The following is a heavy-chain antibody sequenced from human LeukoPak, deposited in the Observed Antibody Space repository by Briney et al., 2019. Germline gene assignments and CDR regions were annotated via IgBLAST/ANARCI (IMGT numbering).Heavy chain of an antibody. V-gene: IGHV3-30*01. J-gene: IGHJ4*02. Sequence: GGSLRLSCAASGFTFSSYAMHWVRQAPGKGLEWVAVMSYDGSNKYYADSVKGRFTISRDNSKNTLYLQMNSLRAEDTAVYYCARGISGYLDYWGQGTLVTVSS. CDR1: GFTFSSYA. CDR2: MSYDGSNK. D-gene: IGHD6-19*01. CDR3: ARGISGYLDY.